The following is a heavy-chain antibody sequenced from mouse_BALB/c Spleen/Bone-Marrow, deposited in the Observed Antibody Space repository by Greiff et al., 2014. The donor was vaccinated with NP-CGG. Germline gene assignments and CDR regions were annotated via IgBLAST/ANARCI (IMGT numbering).Heavy chain of an antibody. CDR2: IDPSDSET. CDR1: GYTFTSSW. Sequence: QVQLKESGAEHVKPGAPVKLSCKASGYTFTSSWMNWVKQRPGRGLEWIGRIDPSDSETHYNQKFKDKATLTVDKSSSTAYIQLSSLTSEDSSVYYCARSHGYYPYWYFDVWGAETTVTVSS. V-gene: IGHV1-69*02. D-gene: IGHD2-3*01. J-gene: IGHJ1*01. CDR3: ARSHGYYPYWYFDV.